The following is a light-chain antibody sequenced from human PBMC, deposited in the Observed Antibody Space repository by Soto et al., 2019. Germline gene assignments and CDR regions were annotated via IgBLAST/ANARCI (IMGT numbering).Light chain of an antibody. CDR2: RAS. CDR1: QSVSSNY. CDR3: QQYGSSPLT. J-gene: IGKJ4*01. V-gene: IGKV3-20*01. Sequence: VLSLSLGTLSLSPGERATLSCRASQSVSSNYLAWYQQKPGQTPKVLIYRASTRATGIPDRFSGSGSGTDFTLTISILEPEDFAVYYCQQYGSSPLTFGGGTKV.